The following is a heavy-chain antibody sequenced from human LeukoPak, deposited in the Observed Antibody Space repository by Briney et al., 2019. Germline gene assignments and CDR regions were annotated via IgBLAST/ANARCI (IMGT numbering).Heavy chain of an antibody. V-gene: IGHV4-4*02. CDR3: AREEGSSWYRSIGFDY. D-gene: IGHD6-13*01. CDR1: GGSISSSNW. Sequence: SETLSLTCAVSGGSISSSNWWSWVRQPPGKGLEWIGEIYHSGSTNYNPSLKSRVTISVDKSKNQFSLKLSSVTAADTAVYYCAREEGSSWYRSIGFDYWGQGTLVTVSS. J-gene: IGHJ4*02. CDR2: IYHSGST.